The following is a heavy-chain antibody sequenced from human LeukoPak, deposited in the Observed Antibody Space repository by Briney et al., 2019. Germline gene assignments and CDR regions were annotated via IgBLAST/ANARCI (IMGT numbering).Heavy chain of an antibody. V-gene: IGHV1-24*01. J-gene: IGHJ4*02. CDR1: GYTLTELS. Sequence: VASVTVSCKVSGYTLTELSMHWVRQAPGKGLEGMGGFDPEDGETIYAQKFQGRVTMTEDTSTDTAYMELSSLRSEDTAVYYCATLGYSGYDGGDIDYWGQGTLVTVSS. CDR3: ATLGYSGYDGGDIDY. D-gene: IGHD5-12*01. CDR2: FDPEDGET.